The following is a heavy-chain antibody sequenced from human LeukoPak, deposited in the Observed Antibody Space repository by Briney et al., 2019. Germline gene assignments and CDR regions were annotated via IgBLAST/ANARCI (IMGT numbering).Heavy chain of an antibody. J-gene: IGHJ4*02. CDR3: ARGSEDYDSSGYYYDLGDY. Sequence: GGSLRLSCAASGFTFSSYGMSWVRQAPGKGLEWVSGMSGSGGSTYYADSVKGRFTISRDNSKNKQYLQMNSLRAEDTAVYYCARGSEDYDSSGYYYDLGDYWGQGTLVTVSS. V-gene: IGHV3-23*01. CDR2: MSGSGGST. D-gene: IGHD3-22*01. CDR1: GFTFSSYG.